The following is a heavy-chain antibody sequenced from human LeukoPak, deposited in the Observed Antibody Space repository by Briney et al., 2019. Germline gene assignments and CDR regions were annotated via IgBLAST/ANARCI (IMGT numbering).Heavy chain of an antibody. CDR1: GGSISTYY. Sequence: SETLSLTCTVSGGSISTYYWSWIRQPPGKGLEWIGYICYSGSTNYNPSLKSRLTISVDTSKNQFSLKLSSVTAADTAVYYCARGGPSYYGSGSPFDYWGQGTLVTISS. V-gene: IGHV4-59*01. CDR3: ARGGPSYYGSGSPFDY. J-gene: IGHJ4*02. D-gene: IGHD3-10*01. CDR2: ICYSGST.